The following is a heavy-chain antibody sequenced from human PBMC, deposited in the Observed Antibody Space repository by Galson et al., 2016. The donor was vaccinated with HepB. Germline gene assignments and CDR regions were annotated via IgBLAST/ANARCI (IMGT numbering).Heavy chain of an antibody. CDR3: ARRTYNYDVY. J-gene: IGHJ4*02. CDR2: LYYSGST. V-gene: IGHV4-39*01. Sequence: EPLSLTCSVSGASVSTDTYSWTWIRQPPGKGLECIASLYYSGSTYYNPSLKSRVTVSVDTSKNQLSLRLRSVTAADTAVYYCARRTYNYDVYWGQGTLVTVSS. CDR1: GASVSTDTYS. D-gene: IGHD3/OR15-3a*01.